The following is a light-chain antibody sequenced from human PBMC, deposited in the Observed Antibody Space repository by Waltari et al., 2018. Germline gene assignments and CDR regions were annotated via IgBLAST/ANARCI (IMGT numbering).Light chain of an antibody. Sequence: SSSATQRVSTALAWYQQKPGQNPSLLSCHAATRATCIPARFSGGGSGTDFTLTISSLEPEDFAVDYCQERSNWPSWPFGDGTKVDIK. CDR2: HAA. CDR1: QRVSTA. CDR3: QERSNWPSWP. J-gene: IGKJ1*01. V-gene: IGKV3-11*01.